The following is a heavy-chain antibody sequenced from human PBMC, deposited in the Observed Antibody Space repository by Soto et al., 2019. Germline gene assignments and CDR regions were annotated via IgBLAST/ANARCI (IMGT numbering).Heavy chain of an antibody. Sequence: GGSLRLSGAASAFPFRSSLVHWVRQAPGKGLQWVAVISSDETNADYADSVKVRCTVSRDNSKNTLYLQMNSLIVEDTAVYYCARVLINLAVGAFDIWGQGTMVTVSS. D-gene: IGHD1-26*01. V-gene: IGHV3-33*01. CDR1: AFPFRSSL. CDR3: ARVLINLAVGAFDI. CDR2: ISSDETNA. J-gene: IGHJ3*02.